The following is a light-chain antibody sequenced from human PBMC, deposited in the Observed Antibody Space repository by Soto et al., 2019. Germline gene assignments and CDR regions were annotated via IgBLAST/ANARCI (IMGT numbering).Light chain of an antibody. CDR2: GAS. CDR1: QSVNIY. CDR3: QQYNDWPRT. V-gene: IGKV3D-15*01. Sequence: EIVMTQSPATLSESPGERATVSCRASQSVNIYLAWYQQRPGQAPRLLIFGASYRAAGIPARFSGSGSGTEFTLTISDLQSEDFAVYYCQQYNDWPRTFGQGTKVDNK. J-gene: IGKJ2*01.